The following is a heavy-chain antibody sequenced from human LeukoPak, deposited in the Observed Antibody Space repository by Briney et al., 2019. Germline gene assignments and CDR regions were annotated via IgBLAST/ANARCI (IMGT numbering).Heavy chain of an antibody. V-gene: IGHV3-23*01. CDR2: ISGSGVNT. CDR1: GFTFRSYA. D-gene: IGHD3-22*01. J-gene: IGHJ4*02. Sequence: QPGGPLRLSCAASGFTFRSYAMSWVRPAPGKGLEWVSSISGSGVNTYYAASVKGRFNISRDNSKNTVYLQMNSLRAEDTALYYCAKAREPYYDTSVIDYWGQGTLVTVSS. CDR3: AKAREPYYDTSVIDY.